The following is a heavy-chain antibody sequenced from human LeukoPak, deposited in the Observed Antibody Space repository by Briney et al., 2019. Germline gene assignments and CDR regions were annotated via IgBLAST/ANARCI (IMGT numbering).Heavy chain of an antibody. J-gene: IGHJ6*03. CDR2: ITTGSSYI. CDR3: ARVEATTARSYYYYYMDV. V-gene: IGHV3-21*06. CDR1: GFSFTCYA. D-gene: IGHD1-1*01. Sequence: MAGGSLRLSCSASGFSFTCYAMKWVRQAPGKGLEWVSSITTGSSYIYYADSVRGRFSVSRDNAKNSLYLEMNSLRAEDTAVYYCARVEATTARSYYYYYMDVWGKGTTVTVSS.